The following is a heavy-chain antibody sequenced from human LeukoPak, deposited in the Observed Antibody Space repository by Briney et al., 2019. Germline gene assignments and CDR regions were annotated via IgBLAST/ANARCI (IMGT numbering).Heavy chain of an antibody. CDR2: ISGSGGST. CDR3: ARDRDSSGYYHDY. CDR1: GFTFDDYG. Sequence: GGSLRLSCAASGFTFDDYGMSWVRQAPGKGLEWVSAISGSGGSTYYADSVKGRFTISRDNSKNTLYLQMNSLRAEDTAVYYCARDRDSSGYYHDYWGQGTLVTVSS. D-gene: IGHD3-22*01. V-gene: IGHV3-23*01. J-gene: IGHJ4*02.